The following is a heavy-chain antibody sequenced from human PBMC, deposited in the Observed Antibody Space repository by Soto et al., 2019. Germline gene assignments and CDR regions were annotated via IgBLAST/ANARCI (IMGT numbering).Heavy chain of an antibody. CDR3: ARERTYQMFGDDALDI. V-gene: IGHV4-4*07. D-gene: IGHD2-2*01. J-gene: IGHJ3*02. CDR1: GGSLNNYN. Sequence: QVQLQESGPGLVRPSETLSLTCTVSGGSLNNYNWNWIRQSAGNGLEWIGRIYSSGKTYYNPSLKSRVTLSLETFNNRFSQKVTAVTAADTAMYYCARERTYQMFGDDALDIWGLGTMVTVSS. CDR2: IYSSGKT.